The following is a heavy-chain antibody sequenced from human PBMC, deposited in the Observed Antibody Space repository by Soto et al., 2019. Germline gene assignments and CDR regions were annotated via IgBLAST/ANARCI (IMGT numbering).Heavy chain of an antibody. V-gene: IGHV4-34*01. CDR3: ARGHTYYYGSGSLPSHSYYYYYGMDV. J-gene: IGHJ6*02. CDR1: GGSFSGYY. Sequence: PSETLSLTCAVYGGSFSGYYWSWIRQPPGKGLEWIGEINHSGSTNYNPSLKSRVTISVDTSKNQFSLKLSSVTAADTAVYYCARGHTYYYGSGSLPSHSYYYYYGMDVWGQGTTVTVSS. D-gene: IGHD3-10*01. CDR2: INHSGST.